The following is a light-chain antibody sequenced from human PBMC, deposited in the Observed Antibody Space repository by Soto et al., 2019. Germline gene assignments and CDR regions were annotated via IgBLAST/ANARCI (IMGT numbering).Light chain of an antibody. Sequence: QSALTQPASVSGSPGQSITISCTGTSNDIGANDYVSWYQHHPGQAPKILIYEAANRPAGVSHRFSGSKSGNTASLTISGLQAEDEADYFCTSYTSTSTLVFGGGTKLPVL. J-gene: IGLJ2*01. V-gene: IGLV2-14*01. CDR2: EAA. CDR1: SNDIGANDY. CDR3: TSYTSTSTLV.